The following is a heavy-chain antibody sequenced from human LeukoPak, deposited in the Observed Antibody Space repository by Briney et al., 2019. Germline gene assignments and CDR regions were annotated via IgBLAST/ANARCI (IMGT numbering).Heavy chain of an antibody. J-gene: IGHJ4*02. Sequence: GGSLRLSCAASGFTFSNYAMSWVRQAPGKGLEWVSGISGSGGITYYADSVKGRFTISRDNSKNTLYLQMNSLRAEDTAVYYCAKTFSFPSPYFYFDDWGQGTLVTVSS. CDR1: GFTFSNYA. V-gene: IGHV3-23*01. CDR2: ISGSGGIT. D-gene: IGHD2-21*01. CDR3: AKTFSFPSPYFYFDD.